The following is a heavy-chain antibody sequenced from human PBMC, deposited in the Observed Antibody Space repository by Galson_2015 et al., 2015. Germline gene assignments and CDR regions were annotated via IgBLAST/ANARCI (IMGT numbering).Heavy chain of an antibody. J-gene: IGHJ4*02. CDR1: GFYFNDAW. CDR2: IKSNPDGGTT. V-gene: IGHV3-15*01. D-gene: IGHD3-10*01. CDR3: TTDRAGSGGFPLDY. Sequence: SLRLSCAASGFYFNDAWVSWVRQAPGQGLEWVGRIKSNPDGGTTDYAAPVQGRFSISRDDSNSTLYLQMNSLKIEDTAVYYCTTDRAGSGGFPLDYWGQGTVVTVSS.